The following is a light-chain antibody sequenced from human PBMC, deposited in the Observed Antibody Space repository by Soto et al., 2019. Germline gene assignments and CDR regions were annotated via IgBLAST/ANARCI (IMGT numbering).Light chain of an antibody. V-gene: IGKV3-11*01. Sequence: EIVLAQSPATLSSSPGGRATLACSAGQTVSSKLSWYQHKPGQAPRLLIYDTSNRATGIPARFSGSGSGTDFTLTISSLEPEDFAVYYCQQYKNWPLFGQGTRLEIK. CDR1: QTVSSK. CDR2: DTS. J-gene: IGKJ5*01. CDR3: QQYKNWPL.